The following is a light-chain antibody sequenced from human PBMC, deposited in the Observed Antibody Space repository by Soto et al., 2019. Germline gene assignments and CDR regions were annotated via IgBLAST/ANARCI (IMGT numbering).Light chain of an antibody. V-gene: IGLV2-14*01. J-gene: IGLJ1*01. CDR3: NSHTSSNTRV. CDR2: EVS. CDR1: SSDVGGYNH. Sequence: QSALTQPASVSGSPGQSITISCTGTSSDVGGYNHVSWYQHHPGKAPKLMIYEVSNRPSGVSNRFSGSKSGNMASLTISGLQADDEADYYCNSHTSSNTRVFGTGTKGTVL.